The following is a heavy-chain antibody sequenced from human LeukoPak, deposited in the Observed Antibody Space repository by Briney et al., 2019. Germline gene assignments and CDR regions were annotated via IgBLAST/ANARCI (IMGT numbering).Heavy chain of an antibody. Sequence: GGSLRLSCAASGFTFSDYYMSWIRQAPGKGLEWVSYISSSGSTIYYADSVKGRFTISRDNAKNSLYLQMNSLRAEDTAVYYCARDRAARSYYYGSGSYPHYYMDVWGKGTTVTISS. J-gene: IGHJ6*03. CDR2: ISSSGSTI. CDR3: ARDRAARSYYYGSGSYPHYYMDV. D-gene: IGHD3-10*01. V-gene: IGHV3-11*01. CDR1: GFTFSDYY.